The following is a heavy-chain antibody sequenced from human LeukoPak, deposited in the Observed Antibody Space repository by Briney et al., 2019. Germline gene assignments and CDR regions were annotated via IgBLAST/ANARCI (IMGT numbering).Heavy chain of an antibody. CDR2: IYPGDSDT. Sequence: GESLKISCKGSGYSFTSYWIGWVRQMPGKGLEWMGIIYPGDSDTRYSPSFQGQVTISADKSISTAYLQWSSLKASDTAMYYCARRSYDILTGYYRIFDYWGQGTLVTVSS. V-gene: IGHV5-51*01. D-gene: IGHD3-9*01. CDR1: GYSFTSYW. CDR3: ARRSYDILTGYYRIFDY. J-gene: IGHJ4*02.